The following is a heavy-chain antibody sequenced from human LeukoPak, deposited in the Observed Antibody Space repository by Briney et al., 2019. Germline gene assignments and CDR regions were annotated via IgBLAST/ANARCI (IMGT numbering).Heavy chain of an antibody. J-gene: IGHJ4*02. CDR1: GFTVSSNY. CDR3: ARDRLHYDSLTGYPAD. V-gene: IGHV3-66*01. CDR2: IYSGGST. D-gene: IGHD3-9*01. Sequence: SGGSLRLSCADSGFTVSSNYMRWVRQAPGKGLEWVSVIYSGGSTHYADSVKGRLTISRDNSKNTLYLQMNSLRAEDTAVYYCARDRLHYDSLTGYPADWGQGTLVTVSS.